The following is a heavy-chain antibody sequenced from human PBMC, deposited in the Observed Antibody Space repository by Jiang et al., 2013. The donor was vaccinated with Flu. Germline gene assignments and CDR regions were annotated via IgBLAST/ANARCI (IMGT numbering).Heavy chain of an antibody. CDR1: GGSISSYY. V-gene: IGHV4-59*01. D-gene: IGHD1-26*01. J-gene: IGHJ4*02. CDR3: ARVAEWELLKDLHYFDY. Sequence: TVSGGSISSYYWSWIRQPPGKGLEWIGYIYYSGSTNYNPSLKSRVTISVDTSKNQFSLKLSSVTAADTAVYYCARVAEWELLKDLHYFDYWGQGTLVTVSS. CDR2: IYYSGST.